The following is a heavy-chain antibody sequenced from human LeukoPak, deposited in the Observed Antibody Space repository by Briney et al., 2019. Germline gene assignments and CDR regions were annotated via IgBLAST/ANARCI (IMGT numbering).Heavy chain of an antibody. Sequence: GASVKVSCKASGYTFTSYGISWVRQAPGQGLEWMGGIIPIFGTANYAQKFQGRVTITADKSTSTAYMELSSLRSEDTAVYYCASHATGYSSSWYEDYWGQGTLVTVSS. CDR1: GYTFTSYG. J-gene: IGHJ4*02. CDR3: ASHATGYSSSWYEDY. D-gene: IGHD6-13*01. CDR2: IIPIFGTA. V-gene: IGHV1-69*06.